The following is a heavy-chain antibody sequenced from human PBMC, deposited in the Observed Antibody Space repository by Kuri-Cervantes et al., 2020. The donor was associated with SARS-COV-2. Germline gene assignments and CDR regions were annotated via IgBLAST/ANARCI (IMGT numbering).Heavy chain of an antibody. CDR2: IYYSGGT. D-gene: IGHD6-6*01. J-gene: IGHJ4*02. V-gene: IGHV4-59*08. CDR1: GGSISSYY. Sequence: SETLSLTCTVSGGSISSYYWSWIRQPPGKGLEWIGYIYYSGGTNYNPSLKSRVTISVDTSKNQFSLKLSSVTAADTAVYYCARREIAARRLFDYWGQGTLVTVSS. CDR3: ARREIAARRLFDY.